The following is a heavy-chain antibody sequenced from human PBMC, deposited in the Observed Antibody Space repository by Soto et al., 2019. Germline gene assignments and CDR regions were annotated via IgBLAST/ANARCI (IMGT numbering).Heavy chain of an antibody. J-gene: IGHJ4*02. Sequence: GGSLRLSCAASGFTFSSYAMSWVRQAPGKGLEWVSSISSSSSYIYYADSVKGRFTISRDNAKNSLYLQMNSLRAEDTAVYYCARDRSLTCYSEGYYFDYWGQGTLGTVSS. CDR3: ARDRSLTCYSEGYYFDY. CDR2: ISSSSSYI. CDR1: GFTFSSYA. V-gene: IGHV3-21*01. D-gene: IGHD3-9*01.